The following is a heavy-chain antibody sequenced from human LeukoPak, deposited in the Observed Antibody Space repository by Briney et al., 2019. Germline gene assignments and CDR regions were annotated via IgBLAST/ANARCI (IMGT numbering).Heavy chain of an antibody. Sequence: ASVKVSCKASGYTFTGYYMHWVGQAPGQGLEWMGRINPNSGGTNYAQKFQGRVTMTRDTSISTAYMELSRLRSDDTAVYYCARVEYCSGGSCYSLHNYFDYWGQGTLVTVSS. V-gene: IGHV1-2*06. D-gene: IGHD2-15*01. CDR3: ARVEYCSGGSCYSLHNYFDY. CDR2: INPNSGGT. CDR1: GYTFTGYY. J-gene: IGHJ4*02.